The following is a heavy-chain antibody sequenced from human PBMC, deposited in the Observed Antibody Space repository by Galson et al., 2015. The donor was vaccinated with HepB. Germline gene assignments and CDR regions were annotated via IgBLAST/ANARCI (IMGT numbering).Heavy chain of an antibody. CDR3: ARFGSVVRSYYDSHWDGMDV. V-gene: IGHV5-51*01. D-gene: IGHD3-22*01. J-gene: IGHJ6*02. CDR2: IYPGDSDT. CDR1: GYGFSTYW. Sequence: QSGAEVKKPGESLKISCKGSGYGFSTYWIGWVRQMPGKGLEWMGIIYPGDSDTRYSPSFQGQVTISADKSISTAYLQWSSLKASDTAMYYCARFGSVVRSYYDSHWDGMDVWGQGTTVTVSS.